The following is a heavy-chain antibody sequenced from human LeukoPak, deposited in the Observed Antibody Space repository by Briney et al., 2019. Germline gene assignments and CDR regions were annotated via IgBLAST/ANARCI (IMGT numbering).Heavy chain of an antibody. CDR3: ARSLRVSYMDV. V-gene: IGHV4-59*11. J-gene: IGHJ6*03. CDR1: GGSISSHY. D-gene: IGHD6-13*01. Sequence: PSETLSLTCTVSGGSISSHYWSWIRQPPGKGLEWIGYIYYSGSTNYNPSLKSRVTISVDTSKNQSSLKLSSVTAADTAVYYCARSLRVSYMDVWGKGTTVTVSS. CDR2: IYYSGST.